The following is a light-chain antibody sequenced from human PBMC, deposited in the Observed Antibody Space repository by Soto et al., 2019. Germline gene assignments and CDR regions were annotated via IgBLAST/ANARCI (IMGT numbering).Light chain of an antibody. CDR1: QGIGTD. CDR2: ATS. CDR3: QKYNSAPFT. V-gene: IGKV1-27*01. J-gene: IGKJ4*01. Sequence: DIQMTQSPSSLSASVGDRVTITCRASQGIGTDLAWFQQKPGRVPQLLIYATSTLQSGVPSRLSGSGSGTDFTLTINSLQPEDVATFFCQKYNSAPFTFGVGTKVEI.